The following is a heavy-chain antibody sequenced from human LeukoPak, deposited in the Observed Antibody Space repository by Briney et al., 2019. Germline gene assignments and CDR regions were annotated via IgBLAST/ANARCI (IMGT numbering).Heavy chain of an antibody. D-gene: IGHD3-16*01. V-gene: IGHV3-30*18. J-gene: IGHJ3*02. Sequence: PGRSLRLSCAASRFTFSSYGMHWVRQPPGKGLEWVAVISYDGNNRYYADSVKGRFTISRYNSKNTLYLQMNSLRAEDTAVYYCAEVKGEVIGAFDIWGQGTMVTVSS. CDR2: ISYDGNNR. CDR1: RFTFSSYG. CDR3: AEVKGEVIGAFDI.